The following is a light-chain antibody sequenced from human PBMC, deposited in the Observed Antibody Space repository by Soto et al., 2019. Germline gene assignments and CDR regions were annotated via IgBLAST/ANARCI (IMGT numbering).Light chain of an antibody. CDR2: DVY. Sequence: QSALTQPASVSGSPGQSITISCTGTSSDVGAYNHVSWYQQHPGKAPKLMIFDVYNRPSGVSNHFSGSKSGNKASLTISGLQAEDEADYYCSSYTSSNTVIFGGGTKVTVL. CDR3: SSYTSSNTVI. J-gene: IGLJ2*01. CDR1: SSDVGAYNH. V-gene: IGLV2-14*01.